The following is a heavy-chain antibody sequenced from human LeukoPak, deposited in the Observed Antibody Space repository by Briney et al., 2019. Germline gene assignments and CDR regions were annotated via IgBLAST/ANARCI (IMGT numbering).Heavy chain of an antibody. CDR2: ISYDGSNK. CDR1: GFTFSSYA. D-gene: IGHD6-19*01. V-gene: IGHV3-30-3*01. CDR3: AKDATLAVAALVCQH. Sequence: GGPLRLSCAASGFTFSSYAMHWVRQAPGKGLEWVAVISYDGSNKYYADSVKGRFTISRDNSKNTLYLQMNSLRAEDTAVYYCAKDATLAVAALVCQHWGQGTLVTVSS. J-gene: IGHJ1*01.